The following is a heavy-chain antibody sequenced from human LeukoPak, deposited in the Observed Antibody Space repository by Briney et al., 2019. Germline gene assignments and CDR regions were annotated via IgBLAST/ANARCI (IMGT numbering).Heavy chain of an antibody. CDR2: IYNSGTT. J-gene: IGHJ4*02. D-gene: IGHD4-23*01. CDR3: ARGHYGGNSVFDY. V-gene: IGHV3-66*02. CDR1: GFTVSSNS. Sequence: GGSLRLSCAASGFTVSSNSNSWVRQAPGKGLEWVSIIYNSGTTYYADSVKGRFTISRDNYKNTLYLQMNSLRPEDTAVYYCARGHYGGNSVFDYWGQGTLVTVSS.